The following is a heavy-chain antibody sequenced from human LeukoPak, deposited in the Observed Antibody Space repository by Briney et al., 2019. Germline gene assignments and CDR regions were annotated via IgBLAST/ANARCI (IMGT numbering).Heavy chain of an antibody. CDR1: GFAVGSNY. J-gene: IGHJ4*02. CDR2: IYSGGAI. CDR3: ARRPGN. Sequence: GGSLKLSCVASGFAVGSNYMSWVRQAPGKGLEWVSLIYSGGAIRYADSVKGRFTISRDSSKNTLFLQMNDLTVEDTARYYCARRPGNWGQGILVTVSS. D-gene: IGHD1-14*01. V-gene: IGHV3-53*01.